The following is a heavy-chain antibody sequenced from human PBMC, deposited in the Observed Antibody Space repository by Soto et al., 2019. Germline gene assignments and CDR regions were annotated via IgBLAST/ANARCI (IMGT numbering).Heavy chain of an antibody. J-gene: IGHJ6*02. CDR1: GYSFTSYW. D-gene: IGHD6-19*01. CDR2: IYPGDSDT. CDR3: ARRSYSSGWYNYYYGMDV. Sequence: GESLKISCKGSGYSFTSYWIGWVRQMPGKGLEWMGIIYPGDSDTRYSPSFQGQVTISADKSISTAYLQWSSLKASDTAMYYCARRSYSSGWYNYYYGMDVWGQGTTVTVSS. V-gene: IGHV5-51*01.